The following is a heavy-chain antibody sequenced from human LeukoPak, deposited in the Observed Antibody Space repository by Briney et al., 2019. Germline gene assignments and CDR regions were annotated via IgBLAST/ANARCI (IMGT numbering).Heavy chain of an antibody. J-gene: IGHJ3*02. CDR3: VKTMMTFGGVIRTDAFDI. Sequence: GRSLRLSCVASGFSFSSYGMLWVRQAPGKGLEWVAIISYDGNNAYYADSVKGRFTISRDNSKNTLFLQMASLRAEDTAVYYCVKTMMTFGGVIRTDAFDIWGQGTMVIVSS. CDR1: GFSFSSYG. CDR2: ISYDGNNA. D-gene: IGHD3-16*01. V-gene: IGHV3-30*18.